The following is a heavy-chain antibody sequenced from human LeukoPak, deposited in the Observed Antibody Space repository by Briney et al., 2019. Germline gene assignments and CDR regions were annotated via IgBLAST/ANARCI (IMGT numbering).Heavy chain of an antibody. Sequence: ASVKVSCKASGYTFTDYALHWVRQAPGQSLEWMGWISAYNGNTNYAQKLQGRVTMTTDTSTSTAYMELRSLRSDDTAVYYCARGGAKVGATRGIDYWGQGTLVTVSS. D-gene: IGHD1-26*01. CDR3: ARGGAKVGATRGIDY. J-gene: IGHJ4*02. CDR2: ISAYNGNT. CDR1: GYTFTDYA. V-gene: IGHV1-18*01.